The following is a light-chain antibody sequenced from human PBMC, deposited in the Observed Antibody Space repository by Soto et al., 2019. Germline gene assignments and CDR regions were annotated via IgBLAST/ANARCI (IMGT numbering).Light chain of an antibody. Sequence: DIVMTQSPDSLAVSLGERATINCKSSQSVLYSSNNKNYLAWYQQKPGQAPKLLIYWASTRESGVPDRFSGSGSGTDFTLTISSLQAEDVAVYYCQQYYSNFRTFGQGTKVDI. J-gene: IGKJ1*01. CDR3: QQYYSNFRT. CDR2: WAS. V-gene: IGKV4-1*01. CDR1: QSVLYSSNNKNY.